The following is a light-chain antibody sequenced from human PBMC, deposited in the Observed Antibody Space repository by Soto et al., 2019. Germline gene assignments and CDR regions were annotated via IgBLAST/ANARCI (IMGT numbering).Light chain of an antibody. J-gene: IGKJ2*01. Sequence: DIQMTQSPSSLSASVGDRVTITCQASQDISSYLNWYQQKPGKAPKLLIYDASNLETGVPSRFSGGGSGTDFTFTISSLQPEDIATYYCQQYDNFPRTFGQGTEVEIK. V-gene: IGKV1-33*01. CDR3: QQYDNFPRT. CDR2: DAS. CDR1: QDISSY.